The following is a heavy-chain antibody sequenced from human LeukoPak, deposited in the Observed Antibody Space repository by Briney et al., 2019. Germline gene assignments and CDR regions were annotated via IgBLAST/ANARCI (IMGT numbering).Heavy chain of an antibody. D-gene: IGHD3-16*02. J-gene: IGHJ4*02. V-gene: IGHV3-23*01. CDR2: ISGSGGST. CDR3: AKHMITFGGVIPWYFDY. CDR1: AFTFSNYW. Sequence: PGGSLRLSCVASAFTFSNYWMTWVRQAPGKGLEWVSAISGSGGSTYYADSVKGRFTISRDNSKNTLYLQMNSLRAEDTAVYYCAKHMITFGGVIPWYFDYWGQGTLVTVSS.